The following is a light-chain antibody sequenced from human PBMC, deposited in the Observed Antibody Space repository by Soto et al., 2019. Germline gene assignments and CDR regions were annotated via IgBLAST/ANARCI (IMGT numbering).Light chain of an antibody. V-gene: IGLV2-23*01. J-gene: IGLJ1*01. CDR3: CSSAPESTYV. CDR1: SSDVGAYDS. CDR2: KGT. Sequence: ALAQPGSVSGSPGQSITISCTGTSSDVGAYDSVSWYQQHPHKAPQLIIYKGTQRPSGVSNRFSGSTSGNAASLTISGLQADDEADYFCCSSAPESTYVCGTGTKVTVL.